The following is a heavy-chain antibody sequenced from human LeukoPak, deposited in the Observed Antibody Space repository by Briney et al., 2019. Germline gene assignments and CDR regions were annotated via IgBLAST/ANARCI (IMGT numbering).Heavy chain of an antibody. V-gene: IGHV4-59*01. J-gene: IGHJ6*03. CDR3: ARDLVVPAARAVSFSDYYMDV. D-gene: IGHD2-2*01. CDR1: GGSISSYY. Sequence: SDTLSLTCTVSGGSISSYYWSWLRQPPGKGLEWIGYIYYSGSTNYNPSLKSRVSISVDTSKNQFSLKLSSVTAADTAVYYCARDLVVPAARAVSFSDYYMDVWGKGTTVTVSS. CDR2: IYYSGST.